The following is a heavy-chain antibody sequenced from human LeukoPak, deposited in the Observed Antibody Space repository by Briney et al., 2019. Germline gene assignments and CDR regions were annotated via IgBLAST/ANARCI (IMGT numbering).Heavy chain of an antibody. D-gene: IGHD3-3*01. CDR2: INPNSGGT. CDR3: ARSRYYDFWSGYYSFDY. J-gene: IGHJ4*02. V-gene: IGHV1-2*02. Sequence: ASVKVSCKASGYTFTSYGISWVRQAPGQGLEWMGWINPNSGGTNYAQKFQGRVTMTRDTSISTAYMELSRLRSDDTAVYYCARSRYYDFWSGYYSFDYWGQGTLVTVSS. CDR1: GYTFTSYG.